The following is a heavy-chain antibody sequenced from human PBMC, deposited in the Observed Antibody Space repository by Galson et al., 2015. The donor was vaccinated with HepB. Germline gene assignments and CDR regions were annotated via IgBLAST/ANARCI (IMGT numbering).Heavy chain of an antibody. Sequence: TCTVSGGSISSSSYYWGWIRQPPGKGLEWIGSIYYSGSTYYNPSLKSRVTISVDTSKNQFSLKLSSVTAADTAVYYCARLMTTVTPGEFDYWGQGTLVTVSS. J-gene: IGHJ4*02. CDR1: GGSISSSSYY. D-gene: IGHD4-17*01. V-gene: IGHV4-39*01. CDR3: ARLMTTVTPGEFDY. CDR2: IYYSGST.